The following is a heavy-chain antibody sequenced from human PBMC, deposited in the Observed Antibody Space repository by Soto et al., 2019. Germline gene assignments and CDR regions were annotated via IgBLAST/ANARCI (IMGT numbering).Heavy chain of an antibody. Sequence: QVQLQESGPGLVKPSQTLSLTCTVSGGSISSGGYYWSWIRQLPGKGLECIGYIYYSGSTYYNPSLKSRVTISVDTSKNQFSLKLSSVTAADTAVYYCARDVTTVTTGGFDYWGQGTLVTVSS. J-gene: IGHJ4*02. CDR1: GGSISSGGYY. CDR2: IYYSGST. V-gene: IGHV4-31*03. D-gene: IGHD4-17*01. CDR3: ARDVTTVTTGGFDY.